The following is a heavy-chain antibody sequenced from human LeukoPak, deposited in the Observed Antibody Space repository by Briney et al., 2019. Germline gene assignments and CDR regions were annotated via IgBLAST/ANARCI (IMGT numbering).Heavy chain of an antibody. CDR1: GFTFSSYS. V-gene: IGHV3-7*01. J-gene: IGHJ4*02. CDR2: IKPDGSEK. Sequence: GGSLRLSCTASGFTFSSYSMTWVRQAPGKGLEWVANIKPDGSEKYYVDSVKGRFAISRDNAKNSLYLQMNSLRVEDTAVYYCAKTPSGAAGIFDYWGQGILITVSS. CDR3: AKTPSGAAGIFDY. D-gene: IGHD6-13*01.